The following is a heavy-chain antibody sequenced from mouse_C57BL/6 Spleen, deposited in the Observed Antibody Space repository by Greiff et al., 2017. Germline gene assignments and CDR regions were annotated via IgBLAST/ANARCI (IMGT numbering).Heavy chain of an antibody. CDR3: AREGLPYYAMDY. J-gene: IGHJ4*01. CDR1: GYTFTTYP. Sequence: VQLVESGAELVKPGASVKMSCKASGYTFTTYPIEWMKQNHGKSLEWIGNFHPYNDDTTYNEKFKGKATLTVEKSSSTVYLELSRLTSDDSAVYYCAREGLPYYAMDYWGQGTSVTVSS. CDR2: FHPYNDDT. D-gene: IGHD2-2*01. V-gene: IGHV1-47*01.